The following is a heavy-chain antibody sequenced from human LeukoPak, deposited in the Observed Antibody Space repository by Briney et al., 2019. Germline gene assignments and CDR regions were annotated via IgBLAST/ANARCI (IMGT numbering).Heavy chain of an antibody. CDR1: GGSIGSYY. J-gene: IGHJ4*02. D-gene: IGHD3-22*01. CDR2: IYYSGST. CDR3: ARGYGRYYYDSSGQHFDY. V-gene: IGHV4-59*01. Sequence: SETLSLTCTVSGGSIGSYYWSWLRQPPGKGLEWIGYIYYSGSTNYNPSLKSRVTISVDTSKNQFSLKLSSVTAADTAVYYCARGYGRYYYDSSGQHFDYWGQGTLVTVSS.